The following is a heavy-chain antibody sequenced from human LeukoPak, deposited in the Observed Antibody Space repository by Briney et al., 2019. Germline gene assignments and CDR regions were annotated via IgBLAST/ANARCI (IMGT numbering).Heavy chain of an antibody. Sequence: SETLSLTSTVSGDSISRYFWSWIRQPAGKGLEWIGRVYASGSTNYNPSLKSRVSMSVDTSKNQFSLKLNSVTAADTAIYYCARDDASPWGQGTMVTVSS. CDR2: VYASGST. CDR3: ARDDASP. CDR1: GDSISRYF. J-gene: IGHJ3*01. V-gene: IGHV4-4*07.